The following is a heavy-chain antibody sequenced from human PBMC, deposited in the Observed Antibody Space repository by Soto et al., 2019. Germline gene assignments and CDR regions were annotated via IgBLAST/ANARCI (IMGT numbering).Heavy chain of an antibody. CDR3: AKDMGDFWTHLDH. CDR1: GFTFSNAW. J-gene: IGHJ4*02. CDR2: IKRKTDGGTT. D-gene: IGHD3-3*01. Sequence: GGSLRLSCAASGFTFSNAWMSWVRQAPGKGLEWVGRIKRKTDGGTTDYAAPVKGRFTISRDDSKNTLYLQMNSLKTEDTAVYYCAKDMGDFWTHLDHWGQGTLVTVSS. V-gene: IGHV3-15*01.